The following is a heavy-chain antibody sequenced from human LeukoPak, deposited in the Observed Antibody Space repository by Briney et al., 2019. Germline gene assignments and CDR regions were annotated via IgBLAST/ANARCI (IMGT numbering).Heavy chain of an antibody. J-gene: IGHJ4*02. Sequence: PGGSLRLSCAASGFTFSSYGMSWVRQAPGKGLEWVSAISGSGGSTYYADSVKGRFTISRDNSKNTLYLQMNSLRAEDTAVYYCAKSDHIAVAVLFDYWGQGTLVTVSS. CDR1: GFTFSSYG. CDR3: AKSDHIAVAVLFDY. D-gene: IGHD6-19*01. V-gene: IGHV3-23*01. CDR2: ISGSGGST.